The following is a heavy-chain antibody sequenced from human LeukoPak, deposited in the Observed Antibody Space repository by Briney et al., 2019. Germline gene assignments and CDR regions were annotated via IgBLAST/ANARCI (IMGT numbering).Heavy chain of an antibody. CDR3: ARDNYDFWSGYRFDY. Sequence: PGGSLRLSCAASGFTFSSYSMNWVRQAPGKGLEWVANIKQDGSEKYYVDSVKGRFTISRDNAKNSLYLQMNSLRAEDTAVYYCARDNYDFWSGYRFDYWGQGTLVTVSS. CDR2: IKQDGSEK. D-gene: IGHD3-3*01. V-gene: IGHV3-7*01. J-gene: IGHJ4*02. CDR1: GFTFSSYS.